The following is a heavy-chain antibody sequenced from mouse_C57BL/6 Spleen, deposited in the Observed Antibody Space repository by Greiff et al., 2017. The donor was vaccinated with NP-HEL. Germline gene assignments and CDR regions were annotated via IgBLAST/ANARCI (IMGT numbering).Heavy chain of an antibody. V-gene: IGHV1-52*01. CDR2: IDPSDSET. J-gene: IGHJ2*01. Sequence: QVQLQQPGAELVRPGSSVKLSCKASGYTFTSYWMHWVKQRPIQGLEWIGNIDPSDSETHYNQKFKDKATLTVDKSSSTAYMQLSSLTSEDSAVYYCARTAQSTYFDYWGKGTTLTVSS. CDR1: GYTFTSYW. CDR3: ARTAQSTYFDY. D-gene: IGHD3-2*02.